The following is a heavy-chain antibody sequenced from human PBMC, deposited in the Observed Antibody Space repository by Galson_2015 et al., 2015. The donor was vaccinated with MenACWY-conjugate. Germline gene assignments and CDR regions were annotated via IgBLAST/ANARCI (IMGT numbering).Heavy chain of an antibody. V-gene: IGHV1-24*01. CDR2: FDPEDGET. CDR1: GYTPTELS. J-gene: IGHJ6*02. Sequence: QSGAEVKKPGESLKTSCKVSGYTPTELSMHWVRQAPGKGLEWMGGFDPEDGETIYAQKFQGRVTMTEDTSTGTAYMELSSLRSENTAVYYCATPPGYCSSTSCYGRYGMDVWGQGTTVTVSS. D-gene: IGHD2-2*01. CDR3: ATPPGYCSSTSCYGRYGMDV.